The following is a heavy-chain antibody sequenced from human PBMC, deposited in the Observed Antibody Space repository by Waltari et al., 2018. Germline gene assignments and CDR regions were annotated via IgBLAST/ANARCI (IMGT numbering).Heavy chain of an antibody. CDR3: ARVPTRYYDSLGWGFFDQ. J-gene: IGHJ4*02. CDR1: CDVPSDAR. D-gene: IGHD3-22*01. Sequence: QLQESGPGLVTPSEAMSLTCTVPCDVPSDARWPWSRQAPGKGLEWIAYLRNTAGTKCTPSLGSRVTVSAVTSKRQFSLRLTSVTAADTAVYYCARVPTRYYDSLGWGFFDQWGQGILVTVSS. CDR2: LRNTAGT. V-gene: IGHV4-59*08.